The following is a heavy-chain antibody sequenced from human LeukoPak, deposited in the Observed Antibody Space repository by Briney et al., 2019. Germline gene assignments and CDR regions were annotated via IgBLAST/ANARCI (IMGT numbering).Heavy chain of an antibody. CDR1: GGTFSSYA. CDR2: IIPIFGTA. V-gene: IGHV1-69*13. Sequence: SVKVSCKASGGTFSSYAISWVRQAPGQGLEWMGGIIPIFGTANYAQKSQGRVTITADESTSTAYMELSSLRSEDTAVYYCARELSYCSGGSCYFDYWGQGTLVTVSS. D-gene: IGHD2-15*01. J-gene: IGHJ4*02. CDR3: ARELSYCSGGSCYFDY.